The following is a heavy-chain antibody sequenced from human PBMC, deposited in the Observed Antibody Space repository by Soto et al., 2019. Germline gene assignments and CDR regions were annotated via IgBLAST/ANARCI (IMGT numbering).Heavy chain of an antibody. Sequence: ASVKVSCKVSGYTLTELSMHWVRQAPGKGLEWMGGFDPEDGETIYAQKFQGRVTMTEDTSTDTAYMELSSLRSEDTAVYYYAPGVVPAVKAGLDAFDIWGQGQWSPSPQ. V-gene: IGHV1-24*01. CDR2: FDPEDGET. J-gene: IGHJ3*02. D-gene: IGHD2-2*01. CDR1: GYTLTELS. CDR3: APGVVPAVKAGLDAFDI.